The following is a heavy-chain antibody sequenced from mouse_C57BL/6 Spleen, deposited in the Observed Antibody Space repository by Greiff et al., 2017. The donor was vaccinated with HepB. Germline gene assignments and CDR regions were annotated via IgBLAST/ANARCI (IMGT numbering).Heavy chain of an antibody. Sequence: EVQLQKSGAELVKPGASVKLSCTASGFNIKDYYMHWVKQRTEQGLEWIGRIDPEDGGTKYAPKFQGKATITADTSSNTAYLQLSSLTFEDTAVYYCARAGDFYDEGFAYWGQGTLVTVSA. D-gene: IGHD2-12*01. CDR3: ARAGDFYDEGFAY. CDR2: IDPEDGGT. J-gene: IGHJ3*01. V-gene: IGHV14-2*01. CDR1: GFNIKDYY.